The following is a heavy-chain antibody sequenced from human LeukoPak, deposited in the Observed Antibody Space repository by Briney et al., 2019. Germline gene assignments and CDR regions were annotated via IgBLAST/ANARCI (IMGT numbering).Heavy chain of an antibody. CDR1: GGSISSYY. CDR3: ARGLRTAFDY. V-gene: IGHV4-59*01. Sequence: PSETLSLTCTVSGGSISSYYWSWSRQPPGKGLEWIGYIYYSGSTNYNPSLKSRVTISVDTSKNQFSLKLSSVTAADTAVYYCARGLRTAFDYWGQGTLVTVSS. CDR2: IYYSGST. D-gene: IGHD5-12*01. J-gene: IGHJ4*02.